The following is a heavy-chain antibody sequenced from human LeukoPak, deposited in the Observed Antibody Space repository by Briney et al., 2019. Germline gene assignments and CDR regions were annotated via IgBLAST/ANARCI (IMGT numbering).Heavy chain of an antibody. Sequence: GGSLRLSCAASGFTVSSNYMSWVRQAPGKGLEWVSVIYSGGSTYYADSVKGRFTISRDNSKNTLYLQMNSLRAEDTAVYYCARDFEGYSYGRGYGMDVWGQGTTVTVSS. CDR3: ARDFEGYSYGRGYGMDV. D-gene: IGHD5-18*01. CDR1: GFTVSSNY. V-gene: IGHV3-66*01. J-gene: IGHJ6*02. CDR2: IYSGGST.